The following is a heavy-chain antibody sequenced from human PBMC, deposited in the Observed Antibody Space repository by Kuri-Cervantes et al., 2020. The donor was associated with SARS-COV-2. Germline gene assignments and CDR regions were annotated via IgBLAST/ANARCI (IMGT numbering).Heavy chain of an antibody. CDR1: GGSVGSGSYY. CDR3: ARFYYYGSGSYYPYYYYGMDV. D-gene: IGHD3-10*01. V-gene: IGHV4-39*07. J-gene: IGHJ6*02. Sequence: SETLSLTCTVSGGSVGSGSYYWSWIRQPPGKGLEWIGEINHSGSTNYNPSLKSRVTISVDTSKNQFSLKLSSVTAADTAVYYCARFYYYGSGSYYPYYYYGMDVWGQGTTVTVSS. CDR2: INHSGST.